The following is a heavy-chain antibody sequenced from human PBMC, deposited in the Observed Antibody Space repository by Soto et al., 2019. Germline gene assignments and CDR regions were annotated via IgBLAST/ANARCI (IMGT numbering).Heavy chain of an antibody. V-gene: IGHV2-5*01. Sequence: SGPTLVNPTQTLTLTCTFSGFSLSSSGVGVGWIRQPPGKALEWLTLIYWNDDKRYSPSLKSRLTINKDTSKNQVVLTMTNMDPVDSATYYCAHKQFGYTGNDFFDYWGQGTLVTVSS. CDR2: IYWNDDK. D-gene: IGHD5-12*01. J-gene: IGHJ4*02. CDR1: GFSLSSSGVG. CDR3: AHKQFGYTGNDFFDY.